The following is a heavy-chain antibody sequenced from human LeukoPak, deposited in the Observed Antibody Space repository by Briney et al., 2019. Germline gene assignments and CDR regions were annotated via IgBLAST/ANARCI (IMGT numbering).Heavy chain of an antibody. CDR3: ARDPHAPGHPPFDY. Sequence: ASVTVSCKASGYTFTSYDINWVRQAAGQGLEWMGWMNPNSGYTGYAQKFQDRVTMTRNTSISTAYMELSSLRSEDTAVYYCARDPHAPGHPPFDYWGQGTLVTVSS. J-gene: IGHJ4*02. V-gene: IGHV1-8*01. CDR1: GYTFTSYD. CDR2: MNPNSGYT. D-gene: IGHD2-2*01.